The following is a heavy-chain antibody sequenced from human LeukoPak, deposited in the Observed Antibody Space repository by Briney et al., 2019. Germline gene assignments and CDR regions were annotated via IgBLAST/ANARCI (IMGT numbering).Heavy chain of an antibody. CDR2: TYYRCKGYQ. CDR3: ARDVYYYYYPMDV. J-gene: IGHJ6*02. Sequence: SQTLSLTCAISGDSVSSNSAAWSWNRQSPSRGLEWLGRTYYRCKGYQDYPLPVKSRITINPDTSKNQFSLQLNSVTPEDTAVYYCARDVYYYYYPMDVWGQGTTVTASS. V-gene: IGHV6-1*01. CDR1: GDSVSSNSAA.